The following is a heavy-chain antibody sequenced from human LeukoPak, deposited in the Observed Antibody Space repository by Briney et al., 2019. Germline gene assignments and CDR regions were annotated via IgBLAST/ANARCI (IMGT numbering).Heavy chain of an antibody. CDR2: ISYDGSNK. CDR3: ARDSRPIKRQSSPVYDSGMDV. Sequence: GGSLRLSCAASGFTFSSYAMHWVRQAPGKGLEWVAVISYDGSNKYYADSVKGRFTISRDNSKNTLYLQMNSLRAEDTAVYYSARDSRPIKRQSSPVYDSGMDVWGQGTTVTDAS. CDR1: GFTFSSYA. V-gene: IGHV3-30-3*01. D-gene: IGHD6-13*01. J-gene: IGHJ6*02.